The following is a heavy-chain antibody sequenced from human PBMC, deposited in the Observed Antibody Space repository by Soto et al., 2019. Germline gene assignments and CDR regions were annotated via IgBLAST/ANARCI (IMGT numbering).Heavy chain of an antibody. D-gene: IGHD6-19*01. Sequence: QLQLQESGPGLVKPSETLSLTCTVSGGSISSSSYYWGWIRQPPGKGLEWIGSIYYSGSTYYNPSLKSRVTISVDTSKNQFSLKLSSVTAADTAVYYCARRNLEYSSGWFGYFDAFDIWGQGTMVTVSS. CDR3: ARRNLEYSSGWFGYFDAFDI. CDR1: GGSISSSSYY. V-gene: IGHV4-39*01. J-gene: IGHJ3*02. CDR2: IYYSGST.